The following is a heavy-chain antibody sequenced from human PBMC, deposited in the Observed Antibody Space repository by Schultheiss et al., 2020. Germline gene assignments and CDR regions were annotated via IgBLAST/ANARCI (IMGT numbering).Heavy chain of an antibody. J-gene: IGHJ5*02. D-gene: IGHD3-10*01. Sequence: GGSLRLSCAASGFTFDDYAMHWVRQAPGKGLEWVSGISWNSGSIGYADSVKGRFTISRDNAKNSLYLQMNSLRAEDTALYYCAKETPLWFGFDPWGQGTLVTVSS. V-gene: IGHV3-9*01. CDR3: AKETPLWFGFDP. CDR2: ISWNSGSI. CDR1: GFTFDDYA.